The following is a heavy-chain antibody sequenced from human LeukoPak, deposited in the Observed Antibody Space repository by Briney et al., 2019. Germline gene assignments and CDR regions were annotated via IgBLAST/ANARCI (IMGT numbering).Heavy chain of an antibody. Sequence: PGGSLRRSCAASGFTFTDYGIHWVRQAPGKGLEWVAFIRYDGTIKYYADSVKGRFTISRDNSRNTLYLQMNSLRTEDTAVYYCAKEGTASKSSDLDYWGQGTLVTVSS. CDR3: AKEGTASKSSDLDY. J-gene: IGHJ4*02. V-gene: IGHV3-30*02. D-gene: IGHD1-1*01. CDR2: IRYDGTIK. CDR1: GFTFTDYG.